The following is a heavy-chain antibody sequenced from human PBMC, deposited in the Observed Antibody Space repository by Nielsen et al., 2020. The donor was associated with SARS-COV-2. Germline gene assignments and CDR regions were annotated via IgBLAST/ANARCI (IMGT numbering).Heavy chain of an antibody. J-gene: IGHJ3*02. Sequence: ASVKVSCKASGYSFNTYGITWVRQAPGQGLEWMGWISAYNGNANYGQKFQGRLTMTTDTSTTTAYMELRSLRSDDTAVCFCARGGRIHLYLLAFDIWGQGTMVTVSS. CDR2: ISAYNGNA. CDR3: ARGGRIHLYLLAFDI. V-gene: IGHV1-18*01. D-gene: IGHD5-18*01. CDR1: GYSFNTYG.